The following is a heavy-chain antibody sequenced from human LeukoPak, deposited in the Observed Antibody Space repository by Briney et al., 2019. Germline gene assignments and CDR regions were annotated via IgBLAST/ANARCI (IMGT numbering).Heavy chain of an antibody. CDR2: INPNSGGT. J-gene: IGHJ5*02. D-gene: IGHD3-10*01. CDR3: ARDYERIIMVRGVPLSPQTVFDP. CDR1: GYTFTDYY. Sequence: GASVKVSCKTSGYTFTDYYIHWVRQAPGQGPEWMGWINPNSGGTNYAQNLQGRVTMTRDTSISTAYMELSRLRSDDTAVYYCARDYERIIMVRGVPLSPQTVFDPWGKGTLVTVSS. V-gene: IGHV1-2*02.